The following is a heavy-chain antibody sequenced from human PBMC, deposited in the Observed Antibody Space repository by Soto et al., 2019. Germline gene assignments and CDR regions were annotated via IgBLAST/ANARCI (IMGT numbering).Heavy chain of an antibody. V-gene: IGHV4-59*01. CDR2: IYYSGST. Sequence: TLSLTCTVSGGSISSYYWSWIRQPPGKGLEWIGYIYYSGSTNYNPSLKSRVTISVDTSKNQFSLKLSSVTAADTAVYYCARDLYDSSGYYYFDYWGQGTLVTVSS. D-gene: IGHD3-22*01. J-gene: IGHJ4*02. CDR3: ARDLYDSSGYYYFDY. CDR1: GGSISSYY.